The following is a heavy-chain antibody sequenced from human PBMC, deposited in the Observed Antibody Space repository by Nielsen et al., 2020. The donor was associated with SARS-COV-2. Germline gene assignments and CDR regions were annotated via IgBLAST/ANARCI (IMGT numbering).Heavy chain of an antibody. CDR1: GFTFSNYN. V-gene: IGHV3-48*01. CDR2: ISYSSSAI. J-gene: IGHJ4*02. Sequence: GGSLRLSCAASGFTFSNYNMNWVRQAPGKGLEWVSYISYSSSAIYYADSVKGRFTISRDNAKNSLYLQMNSLRAEDTAVYYCARVWRGYFDYWGQGTLVTVSS. CDR3: ARVWRGYFDY.